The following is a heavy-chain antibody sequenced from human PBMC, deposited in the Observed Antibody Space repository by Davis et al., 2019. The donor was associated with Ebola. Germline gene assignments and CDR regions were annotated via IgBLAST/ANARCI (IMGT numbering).Heavy chain of an antibody. D-gene: IGHD3-22*01. CDR1: GYSFTTYW. CDR2: IYPGDSDT. V-gene: IGHV5-51*01. CDR3: AKQESLYGSSDY. Sequence: GESLKISCKGSGYSFTTYWIAWVRQTPAKGLEWMGIIYPGDSDTRYSPSFEGQVTISVDRSISTAYLRWSSLKASDTAMYYCAKQESLYGSSDYWGQGTLVTVSS. J-gene: IGHJ4*02.